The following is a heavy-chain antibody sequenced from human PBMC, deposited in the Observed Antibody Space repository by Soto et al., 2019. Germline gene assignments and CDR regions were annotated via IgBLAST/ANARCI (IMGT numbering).Heavy chain of an antibody. CDR2: ISAYNGNT. CDR3: ARDYYDGSGSREKDPYGMDV. Sequence: ASVKVSCKASGYTFTSYGISWVRQAPGQGLEWMGWISAYNGNTNYAQKLQGRVTMTTDTSTSTAYMELRSLRSDDTAVYYCARDYYDGSGSREKDPYGMDVWGQGTTVTVSS. J-gene: IGHJ6*02. D-gene: IGHD3-22*01. CDR1: GYTFTSYG. V-gene: IGHV1-18*04.